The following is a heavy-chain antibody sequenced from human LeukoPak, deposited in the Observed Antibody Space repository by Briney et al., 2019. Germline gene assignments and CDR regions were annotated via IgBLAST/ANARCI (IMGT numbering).Heavy chain of an antibody. J-gene: IGHJ4*02. Sequence: SETLSLTCTVSGYSISSGYYWGWIRQPPGKGLEWIGSIYHSGSTYYNPSLKSRVTISVDTSKNQFSLKLSSVTAADTAVYYCARRTTYIGWLPSESPSCFDYWGQGTLVTVSS. CDR1: GYSISSGYY. D-gene: IGHD5-12*01. CDR3: ARRTTYIGWLPSESPSCFDY. V-gene: IGHV4-38-2*02. CDR2: IYHSGST.